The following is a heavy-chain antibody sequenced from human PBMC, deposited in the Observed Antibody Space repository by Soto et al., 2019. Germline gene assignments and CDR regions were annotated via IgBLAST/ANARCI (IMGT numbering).Heavy chain of an antibody. J-gene: IGHJ4*02. CDR2: IKQDGSEK. D-gene: IGHD2-15*01. V-gene: IGHV3-7*01. Sequence: GGSLRLSCAASGFTFSSYWMSWVRRAPGKGLEWVANIKQDGSEKYYVDSVKGRFTISRDNAKNSLYLQMNSLRAEDTAVYYCARKGYCSGGSCYYGCFDYWGQGTLVTVSS. CDR3: ARKGYCSGGSCYYGCFDY. CDR1: GFTFSSYW.